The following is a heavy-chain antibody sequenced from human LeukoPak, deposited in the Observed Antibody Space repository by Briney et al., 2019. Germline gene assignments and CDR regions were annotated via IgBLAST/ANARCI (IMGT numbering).Heavy chain of an antibody. J-gene: IGHJ4*02. CDR1: GFTFSDYY. D-gene: IGHD5-12*01. CDR2: ISSSGSTI. V-gene: IGHV3-11*01. Sequence: GGSLRLSCAASGFTFSDYYMSWIRQAPGKGLEWVSYISSSGSTIYYADSVKGRFTTSRDNAKNSLYLQMNSLRAEDTAVYYCAREISGYDDYYFDYWGQGTLVTVSS. CDR3: AREISGYDDYYFDY.